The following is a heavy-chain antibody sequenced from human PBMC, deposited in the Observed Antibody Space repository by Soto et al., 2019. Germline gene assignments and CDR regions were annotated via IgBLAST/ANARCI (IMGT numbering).Heavy chain of an antibody. J-gene: IGHJ6*02. CDR2: ISCDGGST. CDR1: GFTFDDYT. CDR3: AKGQGGLYYYGMDV. D-gene: IGHD2-15*01. Sequence: GGSLRLSCAASGFTFDDYTMHWVRQAPGKGLEWVSLISCDGGSTYYADSVKGRFTISRDNSKNSLYLQMNSLRTEDTALYYCAKGQGGLYYYGMDVWGQGTTVTVSS. V-gene: IGHV3-43*01.